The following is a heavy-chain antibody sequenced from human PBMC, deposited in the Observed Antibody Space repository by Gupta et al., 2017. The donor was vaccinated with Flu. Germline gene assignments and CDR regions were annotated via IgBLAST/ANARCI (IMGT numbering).Heavy chain of an antibody. Sequence: EVQLVESGGGLVQPGGSLRLSCPASGFTFRSYEMNWVRQAPGKGLEWVSYISSSGSTIYYADSVKGRFTISRDNAKNSLYLQMNSLRAEDTAVYYCARVYSSGWYVEFDYWGQGTLVTVSS. D-gene: IGHD6-19*01. CDR1: GFTFRSYE. V-gene: IGHV3-48*03. J-gene: IGHJ4*02. CDR2: ISSSGSTI. CDR3: ARVYSSGWYVEFDY.